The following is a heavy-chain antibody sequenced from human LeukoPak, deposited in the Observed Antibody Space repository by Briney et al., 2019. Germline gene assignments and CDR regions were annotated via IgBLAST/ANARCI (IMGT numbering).Heavy chain of an antibody. J-gene: IGHJ4*02. V-gene: IGHV3-53*01. D-gene: IGHD5-12*01. CDR1: GFTVSSNY. Sequence: PGGSLRLSCAASGFTVSSNYMSWVRQAPGKGLEWVSVIYSGGSTYYADSVKGRFTISRDNSNNTLYLQMNSLRAEDTAVYYCARGPVATSPFDNWGQGTLVTVSS. CDR2: IYSGGST. CDR3: ARGPVATSPFDN.